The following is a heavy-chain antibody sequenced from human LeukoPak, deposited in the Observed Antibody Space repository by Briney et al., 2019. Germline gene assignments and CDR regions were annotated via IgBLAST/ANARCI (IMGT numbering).Heavy chain of an antibody. J-gene: IGHJ4*02. CDR3: ARRGYIAATDTDRFDFDS. CDR2: IYPGDSDT. CDR1: GYSFTNYW. V-gene: IGHV5-51*01. Sequence: RGESLKISCKGSGYSFTNYWIGWVRQMPGKGLEWMGIIYPGDSDTRYSPSFQGQVTISADKSISTAYLQWSSLKASDTAMYYCARRGYIAATDTDRFDFDSWGQGTLVTVSS. D-gene: IGHD6-13*01.